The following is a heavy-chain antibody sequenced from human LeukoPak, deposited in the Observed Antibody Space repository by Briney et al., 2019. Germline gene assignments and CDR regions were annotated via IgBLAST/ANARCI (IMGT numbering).Heavy chain of an antibody. CDR3: ANNWGVPDY. J-gene: IGHJ4*02. V-gene: IGHV3-23*01. CDR2: ISGSGGST. CDR1: GFTFSTYA. D-gene: IGHD7-27*01. Sequence: GGSLRLSCAGSGFTFSTYALSWVRQAPGKGLEWVSAISGSGGSTYYADSVKGRFTISRDNSKNTLYLQMNSLRAEDTAVYYCANNWGVPDYWGQGTLVTVSS.